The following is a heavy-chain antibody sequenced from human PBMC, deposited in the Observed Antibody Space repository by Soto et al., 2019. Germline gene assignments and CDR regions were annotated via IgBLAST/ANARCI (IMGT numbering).Heavy chain of an antibody. Sequence: GGSLRLSCAASGFTFDDYAMHWVRQAPGKGLEWVSGISWNSGSIGYADSVKGRFTISRDNAKNSLYLQMNSLRAEDTALYYCAKDLNAVAGTGYWGQGTLVTVSS. V-gene: IGHV3-9*01. J-gene: IGHJ4*02. CDR1: GFTFDDYA. D-gene: IGHD6-19*01. CDR2: ISWNSGSI. CDR3: AKDLNAVAGTGY.